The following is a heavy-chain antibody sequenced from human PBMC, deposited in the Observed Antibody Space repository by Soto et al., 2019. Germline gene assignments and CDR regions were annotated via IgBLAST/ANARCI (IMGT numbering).Heavy chain of an antibody. D-gene: IGHD1-7*01. CDR2: ISYDGNNK. Sequence: QVQLVESGGGVVQPGRSLRLSCAASGLTFSRYTMHWVRQAPGKGLEWVAVISYDGNNKYYADSVKGRFTISRDNSKNTLSLQMNSLRPEDTAVYYCARFRSERTFDYWGQGTLVTVSS. V-gene: IGHV3-30-3*01. J-gene: IGHJ4*02. CDR3: ARFRSERTFDY. CDR1: GLTFSRYT.